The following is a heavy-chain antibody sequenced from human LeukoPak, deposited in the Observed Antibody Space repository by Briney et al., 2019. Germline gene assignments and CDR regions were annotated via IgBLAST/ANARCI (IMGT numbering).Heavy chain of an antibody. J-gene: IGHJ4*02. D-gene: IGHD1-1*01. V-gene: IGHV1-69*05. CDR1: GGTFSSYA. Sequence: SVKVSCKASGGTFSSYAISWVRQAPGQGLEWMGGIIPIFGTANYAQKFQGRVTITTDESTSTAYMELSSLRSEDTAVYYCASGQFYDWNHFLCYYWGQGTLVTVSS. CDR2: IIPIFGTA. CDR3: ASGQFYDWNHFLCYY.